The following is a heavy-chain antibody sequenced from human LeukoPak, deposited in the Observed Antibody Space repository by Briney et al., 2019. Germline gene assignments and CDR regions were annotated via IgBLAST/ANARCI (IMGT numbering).Heavy chain of an antibody. CDR2: ISGNGGNT. J-gene: IGHJ4*02. CDR3: VITSATGPLDY. D-gene: IGHD6-6*01. Sequence: PGGSLRLSCSASGFTFSSYAMHWVRQAPGKGLEYVSAISGNGGNTYYADSLKGRFTISRDNSKCTLYLQMSSLRVEDTAVYYCVITSATGPLDYWGQGTLVTVSS. V-gene: IGHV3-64D*09. CDR1: GFTFSSYA.